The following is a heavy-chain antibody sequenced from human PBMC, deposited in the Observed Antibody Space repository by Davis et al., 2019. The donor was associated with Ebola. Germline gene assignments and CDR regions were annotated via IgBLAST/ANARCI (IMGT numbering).Heavy chain of an antibody. V-gene: IGHV3-23*01. J-gene: IGHJ4*02. CDR1: GFTLRSHG. Sequence: GGSLRLSCAASGFTLRSHGMHWVRQAPGKGLEWVSAISGSGGSTYYADSVKCRFTISRDNSKNTLYLQMNSLRAEDTAVYYCARHDYGDSHFDYWGQGTLVTVSS. CDR3: ARHDYGDSHFDY. D-gene: IGHD4-17*01. CDR2: ISGSGGST.